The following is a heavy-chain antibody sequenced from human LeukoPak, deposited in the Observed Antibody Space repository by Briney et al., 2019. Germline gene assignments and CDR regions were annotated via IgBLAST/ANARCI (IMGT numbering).Heavy chain of an antibody. CDR2: IKQDGSEK. J-gene: IGHJ4*02. V-gene: IGHV3-7*03. CDR3: AARSSGNPYF. CDR1: GLTLSNYW. D-gene: IGHD1-26*01. Sequence: TGGSLRLSCTASGLTLSNYWMIWVRQAPGKGLQWVAKIKQDGSEKYHVDSVKGRFTISRDNAENSLYLQMNSPRVEDTAVYYCAARSSGNPYFWGQGTLVTVSS.